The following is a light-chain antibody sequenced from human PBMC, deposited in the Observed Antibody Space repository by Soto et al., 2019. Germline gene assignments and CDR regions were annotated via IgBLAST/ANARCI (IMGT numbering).Light chain of an antibody. Sequence: QSVLTQPPSVSAAPGQKVSISCSGSDSNIGVNYVSWYQQLPGTAPELLIYDIYKRPSGIPDRFSGSTSGPSATLTITAVQVGDEAEYYCGTWGWGLRVFGAGTKVTVL. CDR3: GTWGWGLRV. CDR1: DSNIGVNY. J-gene: IGLJ1*01. V-gene: IGLV1-51*01. CDR2: DIY.